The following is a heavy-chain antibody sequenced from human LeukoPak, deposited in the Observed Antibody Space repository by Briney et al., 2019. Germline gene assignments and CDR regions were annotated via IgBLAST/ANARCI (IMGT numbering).Heavy chain of an antibody. J-gene: IGHJ5*02. Sequence: PGGSLRLSCAASGFIFSSYSMNWVRQAPGKGLEWVSYISSRGSSIYYADSVKGRFTISRDNAKNSLYLQMDSLRAEDTAVYYCARDYDEDLGELLSHTRSLGWFDPWGQGTLVTVSS. D-gene: IGHD3-10*01. CDR3: ARDYDEDLGELLSHTRSLGWFDP. CDR1: GFIFSSYS. V-gene: IGHV3-48*01. CDR2: ISSRGSSI.